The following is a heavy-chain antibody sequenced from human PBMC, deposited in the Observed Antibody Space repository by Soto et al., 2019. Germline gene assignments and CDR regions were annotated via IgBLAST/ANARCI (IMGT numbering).Heavy chain of an antibody. CDR2: ISAYNGNT. J-gene: IGHJ6*02. D-gene: IGHD3-10*01. CDR3: ARERSGSGSYYNFYYYYGMDV. Sequence: GASVKVSCKASGYTFTSYGISWVRQAPGQGLEWMGWISAYNGNTNYAQKLQGRVTMTTDTSTSTAYMELRSLRSDDTAVYYCARERSGSGSYYNFYYYYGMDVWGQGTTVTRLL. V-gene: IGHV1-18*01. CDR1: GYTFTSYG.